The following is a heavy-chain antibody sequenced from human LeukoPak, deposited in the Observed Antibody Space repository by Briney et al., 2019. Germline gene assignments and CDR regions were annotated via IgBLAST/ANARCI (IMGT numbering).Heavy chain of an antibody. Sequence: SVKVSCKASGFTFTSSAMQWVRQARGQRLEWIGWIVVGSGSTNYAQKFQERVTITRDMSTSTAYMELSSLRSEDTAVYYCAAEIAVASGIVLDPWGQGTLVTVSS. J-gene: IGHJ5*02. CDR2: IVVGSGST. CDR3: AAEIAVASGIVLDP. V-gene: IGHV1-58*02. D-gene: IGHD6-19*01. CDR1: GFTFTSSA.